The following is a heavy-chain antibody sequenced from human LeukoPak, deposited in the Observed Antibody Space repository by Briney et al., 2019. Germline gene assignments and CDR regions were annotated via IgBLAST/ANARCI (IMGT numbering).Heavy chain of an antibody. V-gene: IGHV1-69*01. Sequence: SVKVSCKASGGTFSSYAISWVRQALGQGLEWMGGIIPIFGTANYAQKFQGRVTITADESTSTAYMELSSLRSEDTAVYYCARDCGLSDYYYYYGMDVWGQGTTVTVSS. CDR1: GGTFSSYA. CDR2: IIPIFGTA. J-gene: IGHJ6*02. CDR3: ARDCGLSDYYYYYGMDV.